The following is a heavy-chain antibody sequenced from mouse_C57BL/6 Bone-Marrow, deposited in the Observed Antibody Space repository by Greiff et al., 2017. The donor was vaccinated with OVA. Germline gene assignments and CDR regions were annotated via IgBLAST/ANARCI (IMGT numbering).Heavy chain of an antibody. D-gene: IGHD3-1*01. CDR1: GYTFTSYC. Sequence: QVQLQQPGAELVKPGASVKLSCKASGYTFTSYCMHWVKQRPGQGLEWIGMIHPNSGSTKYNEKFKSKATLTADKSSSTAYMQLSSLTSEDSAVYYCARSGDFDYWGQGTTLTVSS. CDR2: IHPNSGST. V-gene: IGHV1-64*01. CDR3: ARSGDFDY. J-gene: IGHJ2*01.